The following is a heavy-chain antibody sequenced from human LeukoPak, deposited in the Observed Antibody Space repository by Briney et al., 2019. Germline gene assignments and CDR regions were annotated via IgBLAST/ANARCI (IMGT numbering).Heavy chain of an antibody. J-gene: IGHJ3*02. D-gene: IGHD6-19*01. V-gene: IGHV3-64D*09. CDR2: ISSNGGST. Sequence: GETLTLSCSASGCTFTSYAMHWVRQPPGKGLEYVSVISSNGGSTYYADSVKGRFTISRDNSKNTLYLQMSSLRAEDTAVYYCVKTLISVAGTGAFDIWGQGAMVTVSS. CDR1: GCTFTSYA. CDR3: VKTLISVAGTGAFDI.